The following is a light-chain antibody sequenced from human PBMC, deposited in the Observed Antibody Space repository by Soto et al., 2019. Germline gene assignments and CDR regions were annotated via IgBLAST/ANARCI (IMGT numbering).Light chain of an antibody. Sequence: EMGLTQSPGTLSLSPGERATLSCRASQSVSSNLAWHQQKPGQAPRILMYDASTRATGISARFSGSGSGTEFTLTISSLQSEDFAVYYCQQYHNWPITFGQGTRLEI. J-gene: IGKJ5*01. CDR3: QQYHNWPIT. CDR1: QSVSSN. CDR2: DAS. V-gene: IGKV3-15*01.